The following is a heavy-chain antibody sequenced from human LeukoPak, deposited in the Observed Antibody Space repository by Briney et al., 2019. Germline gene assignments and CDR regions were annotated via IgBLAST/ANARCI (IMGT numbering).Heavy chain of an antibody. J-gene: IGHJ1*01. V-gene: IGHV3-64D*06. CDR1: GFTVSDNY. CDR3: VKVGDSGYGEYYQH. Sequence: PGGSLRLSCAASGFTVSDNYMSWVRQAPGEGLQYVSAISSAGGTTYYADSVRGRFTISRDNSKNTLYLQMSSLRAEDTALYYCVKVGDSGYGEYYQHWGQGTLVTVSS. CDR2: ISSAGGTT. D-gene: IGHD5-12*01.